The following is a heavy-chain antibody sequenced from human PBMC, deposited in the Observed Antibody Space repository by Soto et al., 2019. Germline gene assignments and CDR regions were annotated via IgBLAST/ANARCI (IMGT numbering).Heavy chain of an antibody. V-gene: IGHV1-8*01. J-gene: IGHJ6*03. CDR1: GYTFTSYD. CDR3: ARGYSNYANRIYYYYYYMDV. CDR2: MNPNSGNT. D-gene: IGHD4-4*01. Sequence: ASVKVSCKASGYTFTSYDINWVRQATGQGLEWMGWMNPNSGNTGYAQKFQGRVTMTRNTSISTAYMELSSLRSEDTAVYYCARGYSNYANRIYYYYYYMDVWGKGTTVTVSS.